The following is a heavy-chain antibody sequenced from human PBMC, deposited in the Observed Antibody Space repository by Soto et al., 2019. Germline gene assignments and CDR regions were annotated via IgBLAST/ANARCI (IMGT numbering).Heavy chain of an antibody. CDR1: SGSISSSNW. J-gene: IGHJ2*01. CDR3: ARHGTTPWYFDL. D-gene: IGHD4-17*01. Sequence: SETLSLTCAVSSGSISSSNWWSWVRQPPGKGLEWIGEIYHSGSTNYNPSLKSRVTISVDKSKNQFSLKLSSVTAADTAVYYCARHGTTPWYFDLWGRGTLVTVSS. CDR2: IYHSGST. V-gene: IGHV4-4*02.